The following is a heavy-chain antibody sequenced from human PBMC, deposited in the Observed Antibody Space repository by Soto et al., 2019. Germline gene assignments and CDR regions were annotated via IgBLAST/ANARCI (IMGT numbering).Heavy chain of an antibody. CDR1: GYTFTSYG. CDR3: ARGRYYDSSGYISWFDP. V-gene: IGHV1-18*01. CDR2: ISAYNGNT. J-gene: IGHJ5*02. Sequence: ASVKVSCKASGYTFTSYGISWVRQAPGQGLEWMGWISAYNGNTNYAQKLQGRVTMTTDTSTSTAYMELRSLRSDDTAVYYCARGRYYDSSGYISWFDPWGQGTLVTVSS. D-gene: IGHD3-22*01.